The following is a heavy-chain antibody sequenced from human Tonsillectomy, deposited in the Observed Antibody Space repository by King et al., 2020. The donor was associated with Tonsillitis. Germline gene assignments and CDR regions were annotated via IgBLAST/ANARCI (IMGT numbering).Heavy chain of an antibody. J-gene: IGHJ3*02. CDR3: ARGGYTYAYRNDAFDI. D-gene: IGHD3-16*01. CDR1: GGSFSGYY. V-gene: IGHV4-34*01. CDR2: INHSGST. Sequence: VQLQQWGAGLLKPSETLSLTCAVYGGSFSGYYWSWIRQSPGKGLEWIGEINHSGSTNYNPSLKSRVTISLDTSKNHFSLQQSSVTAADTAVYYCARGGYTYAYRNDAFDIWGQGTMVTVSS.